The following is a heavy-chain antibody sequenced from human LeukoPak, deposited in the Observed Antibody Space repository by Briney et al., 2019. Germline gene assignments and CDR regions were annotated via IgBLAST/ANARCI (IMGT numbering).Heavy chain of an antibody. Sequence: RWASVKVSCKASGYTFTSYAMHWVRQAPGQRLEWMGWINAGNGNTKYSQKFQGRVTITRDTSASTAYMELSSLRSEDTAVYYCARGALLWFAGRSLDYWGQGTLVTVSS. CDR2: INAGNGNT. J-gene: IGHJ4*02. CDR1: GYTFTSYA. CDR3: ARGALLWFAGRSLDY. D-gene: IGHD3-10*01. V-gene: IGHV1-3*01.